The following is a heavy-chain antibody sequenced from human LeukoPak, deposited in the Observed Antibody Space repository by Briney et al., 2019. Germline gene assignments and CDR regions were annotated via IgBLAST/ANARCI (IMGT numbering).Heavy chain of an antibody. Sequence: GGSLRLSCAASGFTFSSYAMSWVRQAPGKGLEWVSAISGSGGSTYYADSVKGRFTISRDNSKNTLYLQMNSLSAEDTAVYYCAKVKTGYYMLDYWGQGTLVTVSS. CDR2: ISGSGGST. J-gene: IGHJ4*02. D-gene: IGHD3-9*01. CDR3: AKVKTGYYMLDY. CDR1: GFTFSSYA. V-gene: IGHV3-23*01.